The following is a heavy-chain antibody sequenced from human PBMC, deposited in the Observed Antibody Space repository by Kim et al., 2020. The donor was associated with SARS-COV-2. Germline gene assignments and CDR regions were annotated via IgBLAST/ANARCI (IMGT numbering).Heavy chain of an antibody. CDR3: ARADGEGYFDY. CDR2: IYYSGST. Sequence: SETLSLTCTVSGGSISSYYWSWIRQPPGKGLEWIGYIYYSGSTNYNPSLKSRVTISVDTSKNQFSLKLSSVTAADTAVYYCARADGEGYFDYWGQGTLVTVSS. CDR1: GGSISSYY. J-gene: IGHJ4*02. V-gene: IGHV4-59*13. D-gene: IGHD4-17*01.